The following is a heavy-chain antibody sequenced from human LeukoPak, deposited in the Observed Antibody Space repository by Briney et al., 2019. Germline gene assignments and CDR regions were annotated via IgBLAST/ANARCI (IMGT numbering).Heavy chain of an antibody. D-gene: IGHD2-2*01. CDR1: GFTFSSYW. CDR2: IKQDGSEK. Sequence: GGSLRLSCAASGFTFSSYWMSWVRQAPGKGLERVANIKQDGSEKYYVDSVKGRFTISRDNATNSLYLQMNSLRAEDTAVYYCARDKHCSSTSCSFDYWGQGTLVTVSS. V-gene: IGHV3-7*01. CDR3: ARDKHCSSTSCSFDY. J-gene: IGHJ4*02.